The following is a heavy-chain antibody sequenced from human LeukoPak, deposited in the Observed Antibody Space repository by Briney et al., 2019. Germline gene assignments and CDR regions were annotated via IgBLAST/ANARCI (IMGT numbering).Heavy chain of an antibody. CDR1: GFTFNKYW. CDR2: IYPGDSDT. Sequence: GGSLRLSCAASGFTFNKYWMSWVRQMPGKGLEWMGIIYPGDSDTRYSPSFQGQVTISADKSIGTAYLQWSSLKASDTAIYYCARLGGQLVRGNFDYWGQGTLVTVSS. J-gene: IGHJ4*02. V-gene: IGHV5-51*01. D-gene: IGHD6-6*01. CDR3: ARLGGQLVRGNFDY.